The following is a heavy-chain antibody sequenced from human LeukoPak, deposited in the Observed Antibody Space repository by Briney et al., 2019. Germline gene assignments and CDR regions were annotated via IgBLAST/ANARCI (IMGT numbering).Heavy chain of an antibody. Sequence: SVKVSCKASGYTFTGYYMHWVRQAPGQGLEWMGGIIPIFGTANYAQKFQGRVTITADESTSTAYMELSSLRSEDTAVYYCARARITIFGVVIMDDAFDIWGQGTMVTVPS. V-gene: IGHV1-69*13. CDR2: IIPIFGTA. J-gene: IGHJ3*02. CDR3: ARARITIFGVVIMDDAFDI. CDR1: GYTFTGYY. D-gene: IGHD3-3*01.